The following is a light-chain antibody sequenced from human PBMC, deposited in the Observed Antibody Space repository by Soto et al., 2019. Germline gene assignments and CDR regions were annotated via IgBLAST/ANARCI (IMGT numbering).Light chain of an antibody. CDR2: EVS. Sequence: QSALTQPASVSGSPGQSITISCTGTSSDVGSHNLVSWYQQHPGQAPKLMIYEVSKRPLGVSARLSASESGSTASLTNAGLQAEHEDDYYGCSYGGSRAVFGGGTQLAVL. J-gene: IGLJ7*01. CDR1: SSDVGSHNL. CDR3: CSYGGSRAV. V-gene: IGLV2-23*02.